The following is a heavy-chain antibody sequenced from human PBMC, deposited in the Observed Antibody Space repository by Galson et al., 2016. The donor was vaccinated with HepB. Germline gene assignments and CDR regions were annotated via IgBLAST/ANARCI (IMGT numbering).Heavy chain of an antibody. CDR3: ARRALTSYSGAYTFPEYDPFDL. D-gene: IGHD1-26*01. CDR2: IDWRGGST. J-gene: IGHJ3*01. V-gene: IGHV3-20*04. CDR1: GFTFDDYG. Sequence: SLRLSCAAAGFTFDDYGMSWVRQTPGKGLEWVSGIDWRGGSTGYADSVKGRFAISRDNAKNSLYLQMNSLRAGDTAFYYCARRALTSYSGAYTFPEYDPFDLWGQGTLVTVSS.